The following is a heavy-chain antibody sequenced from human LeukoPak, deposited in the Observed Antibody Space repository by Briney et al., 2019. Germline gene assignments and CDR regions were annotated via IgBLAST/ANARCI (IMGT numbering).Heavy chain of an antibody. CDR3: ARDYWWNYDY. Sequence: GGSLRLSCAASGFTFSDYAIHWVRQAPGKGLEWVVVISKDGSDKYYPGSVRGRFTISRDNSKNTIYLQMDSLRAEDTAIYYCARDYWWNYDYWGQGTLVTVSS. D-gene: IGHD1-7*01. V-gene: IGHV3-30-3*01. CDR1: GFTFSDYA. J-gene: IGHJ4*02. CDR2: ISKDGSDK.